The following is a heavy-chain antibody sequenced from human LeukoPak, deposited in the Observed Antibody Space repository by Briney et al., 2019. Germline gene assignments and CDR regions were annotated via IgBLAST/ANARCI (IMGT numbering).Heavy chain of an antibody. J-gene: IGHJ6*03. CDR3: ARTFWDYYYYMDV. CDR1: GGSISSYY. V-gene: IGHV4-59*01. D-gene: IGHD3-16*01. CDR2: MYYSGRS. Sequence: SETLSLTCTVSGGSISSYYWSWIRQPAGKGLQWIGYMYYSGRSSNNPSLKSRVTISVDASKNQFSLKLSSVTAADTAVYYCARTFWDYYYYMDVWGKGTTVIVSS.